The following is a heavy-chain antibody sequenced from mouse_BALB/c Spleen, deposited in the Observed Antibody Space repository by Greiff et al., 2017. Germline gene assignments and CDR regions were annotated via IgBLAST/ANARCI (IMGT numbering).Heavy chain of an antibody. V-gene: IGHV14-3*02. CDR1: GFNIKDPY. D-gene: IGHD1-1*01. CDR3: ARDHGSSCFDY. Sequence: EVQLQESGAELVKPGASVKLSCTASGFNIKDPYMHWVKQRPEQGLEWIGRIDPANGNTKYDPKFQGKATITADTSSNTAYLQLSSLTSEDTAVYYCARDHGSSCFDYWGQGTTLTVTS. J-gene: IGHJ2*01. CDR2: IDPANGNT.